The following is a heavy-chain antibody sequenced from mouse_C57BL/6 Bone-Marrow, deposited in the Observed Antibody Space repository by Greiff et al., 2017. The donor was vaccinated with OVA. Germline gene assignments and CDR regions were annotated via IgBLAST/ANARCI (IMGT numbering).Heavy chain of an antibody. V-gene: IGHV1-42*01. CDR3: AYCGYGFDY. CDR2: INPSTGGT. D-gene: IGHD2-2*01. Sequence: VQLKESGPELVKPGASVKISCKASGYSFTGYYMNWVKQSPEKSLEWIGEINPSTGGTTYNQKFKAKATLTVDKSSSTAYMQLKSLTSEDSAVYYCAYCGYGFDYWGQGTTLTVSS. CDR1: GYSFTGYY. J-gene: IGHJ2*01.